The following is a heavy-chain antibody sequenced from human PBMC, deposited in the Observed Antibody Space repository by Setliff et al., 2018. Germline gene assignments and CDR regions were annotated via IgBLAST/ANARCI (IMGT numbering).Heavy chain of an antibody. D-gene: IGHD1-1*01. J-gene: IGHJ4*02. CDR2: IYSGGTT. CDR3: ARTGTYRYFDY. V-gene: IGHV4-39*01. CDR1: GGTFSSHY. Sequence: SETLSLTCATYGGTFSSHYWAWIRQPPGKGLEWIGRIYSGGTTYYNSSLKSRVTISVDTSKSQFSLRLNSVTAADTAVYYCARTGTYRYFDYWGRGTLVTVSS.